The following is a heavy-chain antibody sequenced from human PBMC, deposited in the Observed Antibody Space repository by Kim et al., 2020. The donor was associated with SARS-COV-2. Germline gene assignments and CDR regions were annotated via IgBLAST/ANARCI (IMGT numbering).Heavy chain of an antibody. Sequence: ASVKVSCKASGYTFTSYAMHWVRQAPGQRLEWMGWINAGNGNTKYSQKFQGRVTITRDTSASTAYMELSSLRSEDTAVYYCARDTVLPLTPNWFDPWGQGTLVTVSS. J-gene: IGHJ5*02. CDR1: GYTFTSYA. CDR3: ARDTVLPLTPNWFDP. D-gene: IGHD3-10*01. V-gene: IGHV1-3*01. CDR2: INAGNGNT.